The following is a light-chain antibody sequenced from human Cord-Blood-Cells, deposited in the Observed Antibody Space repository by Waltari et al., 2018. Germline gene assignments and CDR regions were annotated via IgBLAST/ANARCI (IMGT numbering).Light chain of an antibody. CDR1: SSDVGGYHH. CDR2: EVS. Sequence: QSALTQPASVSGSPGPSTTISCTGTSSDVGGYHHASWYQQHTGKAPKLMIYEVSNRPSGVSNRFSGSKSGNTASLTISGLQAEDEADYYCSSYTSSSTVVFGGETKLTVL. CDR3: SSYTSSSTVV. J-gene: IGLJ2*01. V-gene: IGLV2-14*01.